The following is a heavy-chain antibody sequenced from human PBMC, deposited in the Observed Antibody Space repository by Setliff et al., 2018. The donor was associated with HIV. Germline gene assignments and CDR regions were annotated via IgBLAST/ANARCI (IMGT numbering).Heavy chain of an antibody. CDR3: AKVATWTGTTYYFES. Sequence: PGGSLRXXXAASEFPFSAYIMNWVRQAPGKGLEWISYIGGSSTTISYADSVKGRFIISRDNAKNSLYLQMNSLRAEDTAVYYCAKVATWTGTTYYFESWGQGTLVTVSS. CDR2: IGGSSTTI. J-gene: IGHJ4*02. D-gene: IGHD1-1*01. CDR1: EFPFSAYI. V-gene: IGHV3-48*01.